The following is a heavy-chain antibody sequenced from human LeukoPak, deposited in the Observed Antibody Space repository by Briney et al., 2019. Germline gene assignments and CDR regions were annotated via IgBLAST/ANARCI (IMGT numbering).Heavy chain of an antibody. D-gene: IGHD1-26*01. CDR2: IYYSGST. Sequence: SETLSLTCTVSGGSISSYYWSWIRQPPGKGLEWIGYIYYSGSTNYNPSLKSRVTISVDTSRNQFSLKLTSVTAADTAVYYCARGQGGNYYLNYFDYWGQGALVTVSS. V-gene: IGHV4-59*01. CDR3: ARGQGGNYYLNYFDY. CDR1: GGSISSYY. J-gene: IGHJ4*02.